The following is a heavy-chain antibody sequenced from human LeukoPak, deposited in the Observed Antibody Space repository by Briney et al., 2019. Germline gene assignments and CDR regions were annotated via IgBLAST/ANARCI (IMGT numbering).Heavy chain of an antibody. CDR1: GFTVNNNH. D-gene: IGHD3-3*01. J-gene: IGHJ3*02. V-gene: IGHV3-66*01. Sequence: PGGSLRLSCAASGFTVNNNHMNWVRQAPGKGLEWVSVIYTGGSTYCADSLKDRFTMSRDNSKNTVYLQMNSLRAEDTAVYYCASEAPLWRSGTPREAFDIWGQGTMVIVSS. CDR3: ASEAPLWRSGTPREAFDI. CDR2: IYTGGST.